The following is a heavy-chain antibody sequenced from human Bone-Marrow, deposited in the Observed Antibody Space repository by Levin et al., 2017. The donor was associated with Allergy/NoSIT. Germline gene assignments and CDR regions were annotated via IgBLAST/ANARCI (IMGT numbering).Heavy chain of an antibody. CDR3: ARRGITLVSGAFDI. J-gene: IGHJ3*02. CDR2: VYYSGST. CDR1: GDSITTTYY. D-gene: IGHD3-10*01. Sequence: SETLSLTCTVSGDSITTTYYWSWIRQPPGKGLEWIGFVYYSGSTNYDPSLKSRVTISVDTSKNQFSLKLNSVTAADTALYYCARRGITLVSGAFDIWGQGTMVTVSS. V-gene: IGHV4-59*01.